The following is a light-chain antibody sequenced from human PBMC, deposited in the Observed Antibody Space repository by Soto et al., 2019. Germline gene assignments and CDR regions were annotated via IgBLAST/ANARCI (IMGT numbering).Light chain of an antibody. V-gene: IGLV1-51*01. J-gene: IGLJ1*01. Sequence: QSVLTQPPSVSVAPGQKVTISCSGSSSNIGGNSVSWYQQLPGTAPKLLIYDDNKRPSGIPDRFSGSKSGTSATLGITGFQTGDEADYYCGSWDSSLSAYVFGTGTKGTVL. CDR1: SSNIGGNS. CDR2: DDN. CDR3: GSWDSSLSAYV.